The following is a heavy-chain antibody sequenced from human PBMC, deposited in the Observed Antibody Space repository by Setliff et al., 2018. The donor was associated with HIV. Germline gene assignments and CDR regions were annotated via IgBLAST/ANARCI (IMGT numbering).Heavy chain of an antibody. D-gene: IGHD3-16*01. Sequence: SETLSLTCTVSGGSVSNYYWTWIRQSAGKGLEWIGHINTSGSTKYNPSLKSRLTMSVDSSGNQFSLTLTSVTAADTAVYYCARIFGFTTASYARGNDYWGRGTLVTVPQ. J-gene: IGHJ4*02. CDR1: GGSVSNYY. CDR3: ARIFGFTTASYARGNDY. V-gene: IGHV4-4*07. CDR2: INTSGST.